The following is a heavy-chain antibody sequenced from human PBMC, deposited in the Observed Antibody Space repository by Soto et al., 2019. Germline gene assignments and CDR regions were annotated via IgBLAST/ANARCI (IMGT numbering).Heavy chain of an antibody. CDR3: ARDDHIVVVPTSLGAMDV. D-gene: IGHD2-2*01. CDR1: GGSISSNKW. CDR2: IYHSGST. J-gene: IGHJ6*02. Sequence: LRETLSLTCAFYGGSISSNKWWSWVRQPPGKGLEWIGEIYHSGSTNYNPSLKSRVTISLDKSKNQFSLKLTSVTAADSAVYYCARDDHIVVVPTSLGAMDVWGQGTTVTVSS. V-gene: IGHV4-4*02.